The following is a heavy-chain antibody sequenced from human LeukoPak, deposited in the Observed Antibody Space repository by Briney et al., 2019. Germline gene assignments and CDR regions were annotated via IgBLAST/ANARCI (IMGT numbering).Heavy chain of an antibody. CDR3: AKDGDSSLYGAFDI. Sequence: GGSLRLSCATSGFTFGDYAMHWVRQVPGKGREWVSSITWNSRILGYADSVKGRFTISRDNAKNSLYLQMNSLRVEDMALYYCAKDGDSSLYGAFDIWGQGTMVTASS. D-gene: IGHD3-22*01. V-gene: IGHV3-9*03. CDR1: GFTFGDYA. J-gene: IGHJ3*02. CDR2: ITWNSRIL.